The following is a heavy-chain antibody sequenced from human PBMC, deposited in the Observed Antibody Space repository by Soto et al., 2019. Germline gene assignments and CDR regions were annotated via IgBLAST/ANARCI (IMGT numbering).Heavy chain of an antibody. CDR3: AKWAYYDSSGYWGYFDY. J-gene: IGHJ4*02. Sequence: QVQLVESGGGLVKPGGSLRLSCAASGFTFGDYYMTWIRQAPGKGLEWVSSISTSGSTIYYGDSVKGRFTISRDNAKNSLYLQMNSLRAEDTAVYYCAKWAYYDSSGYWGYFDYWGQGTLVTVSS. CDR1: GFTFGDYY. CDR2: ISTSGSTI. D-gene: IGHD3-22*01. V-gene: IGHV3-11*01.